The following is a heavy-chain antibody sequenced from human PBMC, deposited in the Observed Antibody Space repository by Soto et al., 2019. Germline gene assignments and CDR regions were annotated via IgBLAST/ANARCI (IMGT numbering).Heavy chain of an antibody. CDR1: GFTFSSYD. CDR3: ARXPYAHVWGSSINHAFDI. V-gene: IGHV3-13*01. Sequence: GGSLRLSCAASGFTFSSYDMHWVRQATGKGLEWVSAIGTAGDTYYPGSVKGRFTISRENAKNSLYLQMNSLRAGDTTVYYCARXPYAHVWGSSINHAFDIWGQGTMVTVSS. D-gene: IGHD3-16*01. J-gene: IGHJ3*02. CDR2: IGTAGDT.